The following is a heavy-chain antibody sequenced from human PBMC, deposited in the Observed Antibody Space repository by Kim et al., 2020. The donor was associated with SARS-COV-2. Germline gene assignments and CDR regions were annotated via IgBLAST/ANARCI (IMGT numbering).Heavy chain of an antibody. Sequence: GGSLRLSCATSGFIFSSYSMAWVRQAPGKGLEWVSSIGYSSSYIYYAESVKGRFTVSRDNAKKSLSLQMNSLRAEDTGVYYCVEGGYGGNRPFDYWGQGTLVTVSS. CDR1: GFIFSSYS. CDR2: IGYSSSYI. J-gene: IGHJ4*02. CDR3: VEGGYGGNRPFDY. D-gene: IGHD5-12*01. V-gene: IGHV3-21*01.